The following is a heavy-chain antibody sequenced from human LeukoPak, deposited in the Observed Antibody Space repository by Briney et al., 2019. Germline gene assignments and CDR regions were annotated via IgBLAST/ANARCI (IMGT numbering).Heavy chain of an antibody. CDR1: GFTFSSYS. CDR2: ISSSSSYI. CDR3: AREDEMDYDFWSGYYPYYFDY. V-gene: IGHV3-21*01. Sequence: PGGSLRLSCAASGFTFSSYSMNWVRQAPGKGLEWVSSISSSSSYIYYADSVKGRFTISRDNAKNSLYLQMNSLRAEDTAVYYCAREDEMDYDFWSGYYPYYFDYWGQGTLVTVSS. J-gene: IGHJ4*02. D-gene: IGHD3-3*01.